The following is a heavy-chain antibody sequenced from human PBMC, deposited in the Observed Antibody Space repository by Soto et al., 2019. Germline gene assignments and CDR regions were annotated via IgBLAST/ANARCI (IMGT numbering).Heavy chain of an antibody. D-gene: IGHD2-2*01. CDR1: GGSISSYY. CDR3: ASACSTTSCYDVFDC. J-gene: IGHJ4*02. CDR2: IYTSWST. V-gene: IGHV4-4*07. Sequence: SETLSLTCTVSGGSISSYYWSWIRRPAGRGLQWIGRIYTSWSTSYNRSLKSRVTMSVDTSKNQFSLKRSSGTAADTAVYYCASACSTTSCYDVFDCWGQGTLVTVSS.